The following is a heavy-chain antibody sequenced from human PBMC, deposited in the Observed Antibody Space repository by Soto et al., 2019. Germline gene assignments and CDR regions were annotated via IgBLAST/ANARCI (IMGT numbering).Heavy chain of an antibody. CDR2: IYHSGST. D-gene: IGHD3-16*01. V-gene: IGHV4-30-2*01. CDR1: GGSISSGGYS. Sequence: TLSLTCAVSGGSISSGGYSWSWIRQPPGKGLEWIGYIYHSGSTYYNPSLKSRVTISVDRSKNQFSLKLSSVTAADTAVYYCARVTSPWGQGTLVPVSS. J-gene: IGHJ5*02. CDR3: ARVTSP.